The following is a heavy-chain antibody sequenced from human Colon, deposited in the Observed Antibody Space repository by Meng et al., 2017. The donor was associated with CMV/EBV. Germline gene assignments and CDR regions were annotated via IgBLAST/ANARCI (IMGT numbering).Heavy chain of an antibody. V-gene: IGHV4-38-2*02. D-gene: IGHD6-25*01. Sequence: SETLSLTCTIFGYAITNTDYWGWVRQPPGKGLEWIGSMYYSGNSHYNPSLKSRVTMSMDMSKNQFFLRLGPVTAADTATYYCARWRGQRVAPTGFDYWGPGALVTVSS. J-gene: IGHJ4*02. CDR2: MYYSGNS. CDR1: GYAITNTDY. CDR3: ARWRGQRVAPTGFDY.